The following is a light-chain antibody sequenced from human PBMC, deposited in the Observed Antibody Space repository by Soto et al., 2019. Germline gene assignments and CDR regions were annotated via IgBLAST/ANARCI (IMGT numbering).Light chain of an antibody. CDR3: SSFTDSSSLVV. Sequence: QSALPQPASVSGSPGQSITISCTGTSSDVGAYSYKFVSWYQQLPGKAPRLLIYEVSNRPSGVSNRFSGSKSGNTASLTISGLQAEDEAAYYCSSFTDSSSLVVLGGGTKLTVL. V-gene: IGLV2-14*01. CDR2: EVS. CDR1: SSDVGAYSYKF. J-gene: IGLJ2*01.